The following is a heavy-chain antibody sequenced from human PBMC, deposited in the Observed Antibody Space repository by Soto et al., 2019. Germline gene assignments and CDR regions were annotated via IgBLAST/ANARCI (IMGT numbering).Heavy chain of an antibody. D-gene: IGHD3-10*01. Sequence: SETLSLTCTVSGGSISSYYWSWIRQPPGKGLEWIGYIYYSGSTNYNPSLKSRVTISVDTSKNQFSLKLSSVTAADTAVYYCAGGDYGSGSYYNPGGWFDPWGQGTLVTVSS. CDR1: GGSISSYY. CDR3: AGGDYGSGSYYNPGGWFDP. J-gene: IGHJ5*02. V-gene: IGHV4-59*08. CDR2: IYYSGST.